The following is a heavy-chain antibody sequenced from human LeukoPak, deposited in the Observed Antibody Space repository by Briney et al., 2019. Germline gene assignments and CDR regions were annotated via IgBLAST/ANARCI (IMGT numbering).Heavy chain of an antibody. CDR1: GGTFSSYA. J-gene: IGHJ4*02. Sequence: RASVTVSCKASGGTFSSYAISWVRQAPGQGLEWMGGIIPIFGTANYAQKFQGRVTITADESTSTAYMELSSLRSEDTAVYYCAREANWGQFDYWGQGTLVTVSS. V-gene: IGHV1-69*13. CDR3: AREANWGQFDY. CDR2: IIPIFGTA. D-gene: IGHD7-27*01.